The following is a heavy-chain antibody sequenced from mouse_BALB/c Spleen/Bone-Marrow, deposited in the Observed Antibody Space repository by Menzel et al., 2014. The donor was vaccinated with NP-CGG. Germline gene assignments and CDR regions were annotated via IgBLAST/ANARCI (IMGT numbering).Heavy chain of an antibody. Sequence: VQRVESGAGLVKPGASVKLSCKASGYTFTEYIIHWVKQRSGQGLEWIGWFYPGSGSIKYNEKFKDKATLTADKSSSTVYMELSRLTSEDSAVYFCARHEGGEMGFDYWGQGTTLTVSP. CDR3: ARHEGGEMGFDY. CDR2: FYPGSGSI. V-gene: IGHV1-62-2*01. J-gene: IGHJ2*01. CDR1: GYTFTEYI. D-gene: IGHD2-3*01.